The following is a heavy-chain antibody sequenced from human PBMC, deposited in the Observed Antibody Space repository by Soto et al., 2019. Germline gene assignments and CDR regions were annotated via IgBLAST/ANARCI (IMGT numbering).Heavy chain of an antibody. J-gene: IGHJ4*02. D-gene: IGHD1-1*01. Sequence: GGSMRLSFAASGFTFSSYEMHWFRQGPGQARKWVSYISRNAITIYYADAVNGRCPISRDIATNSLYLQKNSLRAEDTAVYYCARDFSSRYPFDYWGRWTLVTASS. V-gene: IGHV3-48*03. CDR1: GFTFSSYE. CDR3: ARDFSSRYPFDY. CDR2: ISRNAITI.